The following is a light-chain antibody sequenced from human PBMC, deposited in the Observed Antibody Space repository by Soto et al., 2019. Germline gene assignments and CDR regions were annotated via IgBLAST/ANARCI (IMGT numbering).Light chain of an antibody. CDR1: SSDVGGYNY. Sequence: QSALTQPPSASGSPGQSVTISCTGTSSDVGGYNYVSWYQQHPGKAPKLMIYEVSKRPSGVPDRFSGSKSGNTASLTVSGLQAEDEADYYCAAWDDGLNGPVFGGGTKLTVL. CDR3: AAWDDGLNGPV. J-gene: IGLJ3*02. V-gene: IGLV2-8*01. CDR2: EVS.